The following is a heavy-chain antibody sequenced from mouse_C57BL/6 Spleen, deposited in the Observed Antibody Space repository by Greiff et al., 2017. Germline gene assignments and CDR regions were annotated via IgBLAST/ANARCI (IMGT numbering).Heavy chain of an antibody. J-gene: IGHJ2*01. Sequence: VQLQQSGAELARPGASVKLSCKASGYTFTSYGISWVKQRTGQGLEWIGEIYPRSGNTYYNEKFKGKATLTADKSSSTAYMELRSLTSEDSAVYFCARSSDGYYVGYWGQGTTLTVSS. CDR3: ARSSDGYYVGY. CDR2: IYPRSGNT. CDR1: GYTFTSYG. V-gene: IGHV1-81*01. D-gene: IGHD2-3*01.